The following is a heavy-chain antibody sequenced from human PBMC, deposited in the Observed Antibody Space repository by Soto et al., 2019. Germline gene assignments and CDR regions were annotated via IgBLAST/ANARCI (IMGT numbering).Heavy chain of an antibody. V-gene: IGHV3-30-3*01. CDR3: ARGRDYLGGDFDY. Sequence: QVQLVESGRGVVQPGRSLRLSCTASGFTFSNYGMHWVRQAPGKGLKWVAVISYDGSNKYYADSVKGRFTISRDNSKNTLYLQMNSLRAEDTAVYYCARGRDYLGGDFDYWGQGTLVTVSS. CDR2: ISYDGSNK. D-gene: IGHD3-16*01. J-gene: IGHJ4*02. CDR1: GFTFSNYG.